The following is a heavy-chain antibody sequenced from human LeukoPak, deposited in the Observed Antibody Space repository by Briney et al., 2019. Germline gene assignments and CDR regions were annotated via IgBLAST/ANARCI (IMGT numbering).Heavy chain of an antibody. CDR1: GFTFSSYA. J-gene: IGHJ6*02. Sequence: GGSLRPSCAASGFTFSSYAMSWVRQAPGKGLEWVSAISGSGGSTYYADSVKGRFTISRDNSKNTLYLQMNSLRAEDTAVYYCAKDLHYYDFWSGYYYYGMDVWGQGTTVTVSS. V-gene: IGHV3-23*01. CDR3: AKDLHYYDFWSGYYYYGMDV. D-gene: IGHD3-3*01. CDR2: ISGSGGST.